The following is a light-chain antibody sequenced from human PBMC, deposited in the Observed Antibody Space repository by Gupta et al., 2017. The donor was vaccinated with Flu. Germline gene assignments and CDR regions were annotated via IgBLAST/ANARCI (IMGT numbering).Light chain of an antibody. V-gene: IGKV3-20*01. CDR3: QQYGSAPPYT. CDR2: GAS. J-gene: IGKJ2*01. Sequence: EIVLTQSPGTLSLSPGERATLSCRASQSVSSSYLAWYQQKPGQAPRLRIYGASSRATGIPDRFRGSGSGTDFTLTISRLETEDFAVYYCQQYGSAPPYTCGQGTKLEIK. CDR1: QSVSSSY.